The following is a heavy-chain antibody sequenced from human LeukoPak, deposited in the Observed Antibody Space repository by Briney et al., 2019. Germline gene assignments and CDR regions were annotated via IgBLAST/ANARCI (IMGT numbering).Heavy chain of an antibody. CDR1: GYTFTDYH. D-gene: IGHD3-22*01. CDR3: ATSYDNSGYYYWDY. V-gene: IGHV1-2*02. J-gene: IGHJ4*02. CDR2: INPNSGGT. Sequence: GASVKVSCKASGYTFTDYHMHWVRQAPGQGLEWMGWINPNSGGTNYAQKFQDRVTMTRDTSISTAYMELSRLRSDDTAVYYCATSYDNSGYYYWDYWGQGTLVTVSS.